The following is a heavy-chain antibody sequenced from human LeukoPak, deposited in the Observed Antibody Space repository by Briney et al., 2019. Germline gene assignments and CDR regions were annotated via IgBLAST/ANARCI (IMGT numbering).Heavy chain of an antibody. D-gene: IGHD2-15*01. CDR3: ARESPCSGDGCHARLDY. V-gene: IGHV1-3*01. CDR2: INAGNGNT. CDR1: GYTFTSYA. Sequence: ASVKVSCKASGYTFTSYAMHWVRQAPGQRLEWMGWINAGNGNTKYSQKFQGRVTISRDTSASTAYMELNSLKVEDTAVYYCARESPCSGDGCHARLDYWGQGTLVTVSS. J-gene: IGHJ4*02.